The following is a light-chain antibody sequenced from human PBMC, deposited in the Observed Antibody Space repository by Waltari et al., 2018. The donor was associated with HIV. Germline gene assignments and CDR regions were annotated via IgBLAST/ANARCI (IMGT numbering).Light chain of an antibody. CDR1: PGISSY. CDR2: AAS. Sequence: DIQLTQSQSFLSASVGERVTITCRASPGISSYLAWYQQKPGKAPKLLISAASTLQSGVPSRFSGSGSGTEFTLTISSLQPEDFATYYCQQLNSFPRTFGGGTKVETK. V-gene: IGKV1-9*01. J-gene: IGKJ4*01. CDR3: QQLNSFPRT.